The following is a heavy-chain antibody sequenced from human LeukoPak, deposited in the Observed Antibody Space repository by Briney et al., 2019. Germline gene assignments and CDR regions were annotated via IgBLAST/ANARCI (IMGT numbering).Heavy chain of an antibody. CDR3: ARASGVAVTLNFDY. D-gene: IGHD4-17*01. V-gene: IGHV3-11*04. J-gene: IGHJ4*02. CDR2: ISSSGSTI. CDR1: GFTFSDYY. Sequence: GGSLRLSCAASGFTFSDYYMSWIRQAPGKGLEWVSYISSSGSTIYYADSVKGRFTISRDNAKNTLYLQMNSLRAEDTAVYYCARASGVAVTLNFDYWGQGTLVTVSS.